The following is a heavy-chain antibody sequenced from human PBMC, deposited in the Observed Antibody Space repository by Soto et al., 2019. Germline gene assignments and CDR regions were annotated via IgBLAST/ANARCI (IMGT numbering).Heavy chain of an antibody. D-gene: IGHD2-21*02. V-gene: IGHV1-46*01. CDR2: INPSGRST. J-gene: IGHJ6*02. Sequence: QEQLVQSGAEVKKPGASVKVSCKESGYTFTSYYMHWVRQAPGQGLEWMGIINPSGRSTSYAQKFPGRVTMTRGTATSTVYMELSSLRSEDTPVYYCAGGTRDYSYSCAMDVWGQGTRVTVSS. CDR3: AGGTRDYSYSCAMDV. CDR1: GYTFTSYY.